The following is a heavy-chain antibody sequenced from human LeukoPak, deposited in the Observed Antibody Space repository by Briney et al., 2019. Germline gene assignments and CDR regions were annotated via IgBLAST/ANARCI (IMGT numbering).Heavy chain of an antibody. J-gene: IGHJ6*02. V-gene: IGHV3-53*01. Sequence: PGGSLRLSCAASGFTFSSYAMHWVRQAPGKGLEWVSVIYSGGSTYYADSVKGRFTISRDNSKNTLYLQMNSLRAEDTAVYYCARPSAYYYYGMDVWGQGTTVTVSS. CDR1: GFTFSSYA. D-gene: IGHD6-6*01. CDR3: ARPSAYYYYGMDV. CDR2: IYSGGST.